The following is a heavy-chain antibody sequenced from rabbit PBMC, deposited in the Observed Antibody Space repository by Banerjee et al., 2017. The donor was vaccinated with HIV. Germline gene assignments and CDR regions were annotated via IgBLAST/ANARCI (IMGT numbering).Heavy chain of an antibody. CDR3: VRRISDAYDL. D-gene: IGHD6-1*01. J-gene: IGHJ3*01. V-gene: IGHV1S29*01. CDR2: ISTGGRA. Sequence: QEQLKETGGGLVQPGGSLTLSCKASGFDFSSYYMNWVRQAPGEGLEYIGTISTGGRAYYASWVNGRFTISKDNAQNTVFLQMTSLTAADTATYFCVRRISDAYDLWGQGTLVTVS. CDR1: GFDFSSYY.